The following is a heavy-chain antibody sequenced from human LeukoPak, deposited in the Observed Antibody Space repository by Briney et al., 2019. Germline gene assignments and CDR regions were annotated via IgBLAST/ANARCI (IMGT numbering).Heavy chain of an antibody. D-gene: IGHD4-23*01. CDR2: ISRSSDYM. V-gene: IGHV3-21*01. CDR1: GFTFSSYG. Sequence: GGSLRLSCAASGFTFSSYGMHWVRQAPGKGLEWVSSISRSSDYMSYADSVKGRFTISRDNAKNSLYLQMNSLRAEDTAVYYCARRSGNSGHDYWGQGTLVTVSS. CDR3: ARRSGNSGHDY. J-gene: IGHJ4*02.